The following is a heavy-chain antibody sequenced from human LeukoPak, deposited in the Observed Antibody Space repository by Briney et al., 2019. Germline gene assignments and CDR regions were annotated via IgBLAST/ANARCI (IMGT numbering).Heavy chain of an antibody. Sequence: SETLSLTCTVSGGSISSYYWSWIRQPAGKGLEWIGRIYTSGSTNYNPSLKSRVIISVDTSKNQFSLKLSSVTAADTAVYYCARMESSSWFDYWGQGTLVTVSS. CDR1: GGSISSYY. V-gene: IGHV4-4*07. CDR3: ARMESSSWFDY. J-gene: IGHJ4*02. D-gene: IGHD6-13*01. CDR2: IYTSGST.